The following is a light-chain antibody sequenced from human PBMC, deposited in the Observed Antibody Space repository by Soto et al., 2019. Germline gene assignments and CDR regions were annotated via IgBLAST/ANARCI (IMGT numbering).Light chain of an antibody. Sequence: DIHMTQSPSTLSASVGDRVTITCRASQSISIWLAWYQQKPGKAPNLLIYKTSSLETGVPSRLSGSGSGTEFTLTISSLQPDDFATYYCQHWNDYSWTFDQGTKVEVK. V-gene: IGKV1-5*03. J-gene: IGKJ1*01. CDR1: QSISIW. CDR3: QHWNDYSWT. CDR2: KTS.